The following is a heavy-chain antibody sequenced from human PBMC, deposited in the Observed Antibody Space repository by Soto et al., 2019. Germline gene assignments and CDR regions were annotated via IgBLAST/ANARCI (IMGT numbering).Heavy chain of an antibody. CDR3: ARDLSVAGPDY. D-gene: IGHD6-19*01. Sequence: XESLSLNCAASGFTFRSYATHWVRQAPGKGLEWVAVISYDESDRYYADSLKGRFTISRDNSKNTLYLQMNSLRGEDTAVYYCARDLSVAGPDYWGQGTLVTVSS. J-gene: IGHJ4*02. V-gene: IGHV3-30*03. CDR1: GFTFRSYA. CDR2: ISYDESDR.